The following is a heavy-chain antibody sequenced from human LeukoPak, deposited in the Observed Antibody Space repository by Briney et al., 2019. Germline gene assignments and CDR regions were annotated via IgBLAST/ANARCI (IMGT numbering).Heavy chain of an antibody. Sequence: GGSLRLSCAASGFTFSSYSMNWVRQAPGKGLEWVSSISSSSSYIYSADSVKGRFTISRDNARNSLYLQMNSLRAEDTAVYYCARDKIVGATHFDYWGQGTLVTVSS. D-gene: IGHD1-26*01. CDR1: GFTFSSYS. V-gene: IGHV3-21*01. CDR3: ARDKIVGATHFDY. CDR2: ISSSSSYI. J-gene: IGHJ4*02.